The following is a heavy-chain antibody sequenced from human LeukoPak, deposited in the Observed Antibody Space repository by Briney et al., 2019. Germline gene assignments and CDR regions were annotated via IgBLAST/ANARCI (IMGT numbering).Heavy chain of an antibody. CDR3: AKEQITMVRGAIFPLDY. Sequence: LTGGSLRLSCAASGFTFSSYGMHWVRQAPGKGLEWVAVISYDGSNKYYADSVKGRFTISRDNSKNTLYLQMNSLRAEDTAVYYCAKEQITMVRGAIFPLDYWGQGTLVTVSS. D-gene: IGHD3-10*01. CDR1: GFTFSSYG. CDR2: ISYDGSNK. J-gene: IGHJ4*02. V-gene: IGHV3-30*18.